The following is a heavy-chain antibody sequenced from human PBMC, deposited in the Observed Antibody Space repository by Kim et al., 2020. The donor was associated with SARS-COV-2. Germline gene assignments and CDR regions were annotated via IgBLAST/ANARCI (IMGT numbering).Heavy chain of an antibody. Sequence: GGSLRLSCAASGFTFSSYGMHWVRQAPGKGLEWVAVISYDGSNKYYADSVKGRFTISRDNSKNTLYLQMNSLRAEDTAVYYCAKGGLTHYCSGGSCYLFHYWGQGTLVTVSS. CDR2: ISYDGSNK. V-gene: IGHV3-30*18. CDR1: GFTFSSYG. D-gene: IGHD2-15*01. J-gene: IGHJ4*02. CDR3: AKGGLTHYCSGGSCYLFHY.